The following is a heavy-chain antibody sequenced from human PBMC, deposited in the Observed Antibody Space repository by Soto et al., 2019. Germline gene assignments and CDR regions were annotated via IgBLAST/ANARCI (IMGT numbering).Heavy chain of an antibody. CDR1: GASINDYY. CDR3: VGEKKHAARGYYFYGMDV. CDR2: LYYSGST. V-gene: IGHV4-59*01. J-gene: IGHJ6*02. Sequence: KPSETLSLTCSVSGASINDYYWNWIRQPPGKGLEWIAYLYYSGSTNYNPSLKSRVAISLDTSKKQFSLKLSSVTAADTAIYYCVGEKKHAARGYYFYGMDVWGQGTTVTVSS. D-gene: IGHD6-6*01.